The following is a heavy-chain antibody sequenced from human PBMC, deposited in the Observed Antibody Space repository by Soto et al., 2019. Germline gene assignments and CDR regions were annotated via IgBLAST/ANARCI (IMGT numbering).Heavy chain of an antibody. CDR3: ARQRALPPCFDY. Sequence: SETLSLTCTVSGGSISSGDYYWSWIRQPPGKGLEWIGYIYYSGSTYYDPSLKSRVTISVDTSKNQFSLKLSSVTAADTAVYYCARQRALPPCFDYWGQGTLVTVS. V-gene: IGHV4-30-4*01. CDR1: GGSISSGDYY. CDR2: IYYSGST. D-gene: IGHD1-1*01. J-gene: IGHJ4*02.